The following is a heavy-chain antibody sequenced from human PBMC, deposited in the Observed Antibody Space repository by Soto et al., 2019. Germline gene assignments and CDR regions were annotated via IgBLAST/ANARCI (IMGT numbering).Heavy chain of an antibody. V-gene: IGHV3-33*01. Sequence: GWSLRLSCAASVFTFSSYGMHWGRQAPGKGLEWVAVIWYDGSNKYYADSVKGRFTISRDNSKNTLYLQMNSLRAEDTAVYYCARGRIVGADGGHAFDIWGQGTMVTVSS. CDR3: ARGRIVGADGGHAFDI. CDR2: IWYDGSNK. CDR1: VFTFSSYG. J-gene: IGHJ3*02. D-gene: IGHD1-26*01.